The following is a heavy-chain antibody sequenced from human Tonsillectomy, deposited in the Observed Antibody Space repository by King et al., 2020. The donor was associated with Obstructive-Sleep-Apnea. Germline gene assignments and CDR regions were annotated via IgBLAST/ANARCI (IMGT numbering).Heavy chain of an antibody. V-gene: IGHV1-69*01. D-gene: IGHD3-22*01. CDR2: IIPIFGTA. Sequence: VQLVESGAEMKKPGSSVTVSCKASGGTFSNYAISWVRQAPGQGLEWMGGIIPIFGTANYAQKFQGRVTITADESTSTGYMELSSLRSEDTAVYYCASGYYYESSGYWGPFDYWGQGTLVTVSS. CDR1: GGTFSNYA. J-gene: IGHJ4*02. CDR3: ASGYYYESSGYWGPFDY.